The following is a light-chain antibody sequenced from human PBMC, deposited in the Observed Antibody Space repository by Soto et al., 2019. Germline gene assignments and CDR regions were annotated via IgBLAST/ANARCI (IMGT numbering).Light chain of an antibody. V-gene: IGLV2-14*01. CDR2: DVS. Sequence: QSALTQPASVSGSPGQSITISCTGTSSDVGGYNYVSWYQQHPGKAPKLMIYDVSNRPSGVSNRFSGSKSGNMASLTISGLQAEDEADYYCSSYTSSSTSFGTGTKLTVL. CDR3: SSYTSSSTS. CDR1: SSDVGGYNY. J-gene: IGLJ1*01.